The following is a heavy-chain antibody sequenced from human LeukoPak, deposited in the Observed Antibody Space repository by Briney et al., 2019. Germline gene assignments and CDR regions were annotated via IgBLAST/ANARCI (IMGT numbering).Heavy chain of an antibody. CDR3: ARDGYCSGGSCYYPPFHYYYYGMDV. J-gene: IGHJ6*02. CDR1: GFTFSSYA. CDR2: ISSDGGST. V-gene: IGHV3-64*01. D-gene: IGHD2-15*01. Sequence: PGGSLRLSCAASGFTFSSYAMHWVRQAPGKGLEYVSAISSDGGSTYYANSVKGRFTISRDNSKNTLYLQMGSLRAEDIAVYYCARDGYCSGGSCYYPPFHYYYYGMDVWGQGTTVTVSS.